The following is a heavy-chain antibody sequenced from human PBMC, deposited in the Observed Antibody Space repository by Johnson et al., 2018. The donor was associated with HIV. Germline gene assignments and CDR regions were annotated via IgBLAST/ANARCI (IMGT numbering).Heavy chain of an antibody. Sequence: QVQLVESGGGVVQPGRSLRLSCAAPEFTFGRFSLHCVRQPPGKGLEWMTIISDDGCNKNYADSVKGRFTISRDNSKNTLYLQMNSLRAEDTAVYYCAKVGGYSYGESWGQGTMVTVSS. CDR1: EFTFGRFS. J-gene: IGHJ3*01. V-gene: IGHV3-30*01. CDR2: ISDDGCNK. CDR3: AKVGGYSYGES. D-gene: IGHD5-18*01.